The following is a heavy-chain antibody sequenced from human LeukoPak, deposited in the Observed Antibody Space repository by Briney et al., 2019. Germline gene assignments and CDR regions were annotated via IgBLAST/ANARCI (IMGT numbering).Heavy chain of an antibody. Sequence: ASVKVSCKASGYTFTGYYMHWVRQAPGQGLEWMGWINSNSGGINYVQKFQGRVTMTRGTPISTAYMELSRLRSDDTAVYYCARGDFTTTVTIDYWGQGTLVTVSS. CDR1: GYTFTGYY. D-gene: IGHD4-17*01. CDR3: ARGDFTTTVTIDY. V-gene: IGHV1-2*02. J-gene: IGHJ4*02. CDR2: INSNSGGI.